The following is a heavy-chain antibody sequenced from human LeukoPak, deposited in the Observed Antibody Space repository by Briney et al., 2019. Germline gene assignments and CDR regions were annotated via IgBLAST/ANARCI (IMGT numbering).Heavy chain of an antibody. CDR3: ARGLSAIVH. V-gene: IGHV4-34*01. D-gene: IGHD2-21*02. Sequence: KPSETLSLTCAVYGGSFSGYYWSWIRQPPGKGLEWIGEINHSGSTNYNPSLKSRVTISVDTSKNQFSLRLSSVTAADTAVYYCARGLSAIVHWGQGTLVTVSS. CDR2: INHSGST. CDR1: GGSFSGYY. J-gene: IGHJ4*02.